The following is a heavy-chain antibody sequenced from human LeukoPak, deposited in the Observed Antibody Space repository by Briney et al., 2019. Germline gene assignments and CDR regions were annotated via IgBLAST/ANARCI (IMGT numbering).Heavy chain of an antibody. D-gene: IGHD2-2*01. CDR3: ATSSNAPGNH. V-gene: IGHV3-7*01. CDR1: GFTFNGYW. Sequence: GGSLRLSCAASGFTFNGYWMSWVRQAPGKGLEWVANIKEDGSTQYYVGSVKGRFTISRDNAKNSLNLQMNSLRAEDTAVYYCATSSNAPGNHWGQGTLVTVSS. J-gene: IGHJ5*02. CDR2: IKEDGSTQ.